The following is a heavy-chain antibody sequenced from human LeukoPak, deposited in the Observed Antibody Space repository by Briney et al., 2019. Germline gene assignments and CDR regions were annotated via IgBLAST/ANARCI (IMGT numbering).Heavy chain of an antibody. CDR2: ISSSGSTI. V-gene: IGHV3-11*04. J-gene: IGHJ4*02. CDR3: ARALTYYYDSSGYYPSGH. D-gene: IGHD3-22*01. Sequence: ESGGSLRLSCAASGFTFSDYYMSWIRQAPGKGLEWVSYISSSGSTIYYADSVKGRFTISRDNAKNSLYLQMNSLRAEDTAVYYCARALTYYYDSSGYYPSGHWGQGTLVTVSS. CDR1: GFTFSDYY.